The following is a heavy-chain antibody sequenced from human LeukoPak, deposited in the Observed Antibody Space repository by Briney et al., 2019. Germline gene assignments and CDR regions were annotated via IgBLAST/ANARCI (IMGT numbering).Heavy chain of an antibody. CDR3: GKTTVGYSSGKKPAWPVDY. Sequence: GGSLKLYCEDSGFTFGSHSMHWVRQAPGEELEQDARNFGSGVSPHYADHVKGRFTISRDKFRNTVDLQINSLRADDTADSYFGKTTVGYSSGKKPAWPVDYWGQGTLVIVSS. J-gene: IGHJ4*02. D-gene: IGHD5-18*01. CDR2: NFGSGVSP. CDR1: GFTFGSHS. V-gene: IGHV3-23*01.